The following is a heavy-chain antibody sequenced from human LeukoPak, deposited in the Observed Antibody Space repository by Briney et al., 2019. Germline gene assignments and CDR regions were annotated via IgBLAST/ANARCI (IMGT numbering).Heavy chain of an antibody. D-gene: IGHD6-13*01. CDR1: GFTFTSYS. CDR3: AKDGYSSSRYALLNYFDY. J-gene: IGHJ4*02. Sequence: QPGGSLRLSCAASGFTFTSYSMNWVRQAPGKGLEWVSYISGSSSIIYYADSVKGRFTISRDSAKNSLYLQMNSLRAEDTAVYYCAKDGYSSSRYALLNYFDYWGQGTLVTVSS. V-gene: IGHV3-48*01. CDR2: ISGSSSII.